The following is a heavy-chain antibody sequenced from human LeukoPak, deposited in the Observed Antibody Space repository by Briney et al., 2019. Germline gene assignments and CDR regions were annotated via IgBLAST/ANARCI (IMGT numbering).Heavy chain of an antibody. CDR1: GFTFSSYG. CDR2: ISYDGSNK. CDR3: AKDSPSGIAV. Sequence: GGSLRLSCAASGFTFSSYGMHWVRQAPGKGLEWVAVISYDGSNKYYADSVKGRFTISRDNSKNTLYLKMNSLRAEDTAAYYCAKDSPSGIAVWGKGTTVTVSS. V-gene: IGHV3-30*18. J-gene: IGHJ6*04.